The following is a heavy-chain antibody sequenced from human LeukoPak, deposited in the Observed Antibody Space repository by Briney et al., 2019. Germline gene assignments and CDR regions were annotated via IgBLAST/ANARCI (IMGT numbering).Heavy chain of an antibody. CDR3: ARDLWRMMTFGGVTERNFDY. Sequence: PGGSLRLSCAASGFTFSSYDMHWVRQATGKGLEWVSAIGTAGDTYYPGSVKGRFNISRENAKNSLYLQMNSLRAGDTAVYYCARDLWRMMTFGGVTERNFDYWGQGTLVTVSS. D-gene: IGHD3-16*01. CDR1: GFTFSSYD. V-gene: IGHV3-13*01. CDR2: IGTAGDT. J-gene: IGHJ4*02.